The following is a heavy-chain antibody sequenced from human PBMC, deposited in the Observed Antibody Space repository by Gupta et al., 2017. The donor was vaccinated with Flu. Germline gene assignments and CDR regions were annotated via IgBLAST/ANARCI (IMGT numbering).Heavy chain of an antibody. V-gene: IGHV3-11*01. Sequence: YHMSWIRQAPGKGLEWVSYISSSGSTIYYADSVKGRFTISRDNAKNSLYLQMNSLRAEDTAVYYCARALYDPNYYYGMDVWGQGTTVTVSS. CDR2: ISSSGSTI. CDR1: YH. D-gene: IGHD3-16*01. CDR3: ARALYDPNYYYGMDV. J-gene: IGHJ6*02.